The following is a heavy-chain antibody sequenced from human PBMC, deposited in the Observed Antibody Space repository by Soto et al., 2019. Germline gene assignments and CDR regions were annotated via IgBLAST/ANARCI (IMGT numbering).Heavy chain of an antibody. V-gene: IGHV3-33*08. Sequence: GGSLRLSCAASGFTFSSYGMHWVRQAPGKGLEWVAVIWYDGSNKYYADSVKGRFTISRDNSKNTLYLQMNSLRAEDTAVYYCARDRKGSSSGAFDIWGQGTMVTVSS. CDR3: ARDRKGSSSGAFDI. CDR2: IWYDGSNK. CDR1: GFTFSSYG. J-gene: IGHJ3*02. D-gene: IGHD6-6*01.